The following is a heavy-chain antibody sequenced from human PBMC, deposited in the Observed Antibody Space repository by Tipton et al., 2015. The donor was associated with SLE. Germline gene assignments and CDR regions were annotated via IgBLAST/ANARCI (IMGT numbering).Heavy chain of an antibody. D-gene: IGHD6-13*01. CDR1: GFTSSDYY. Sequence: SLRLSCVASGFTSSDYYLSWIRQAPEKGLEWVSYISSRGDVIYYVDSVKGRFTISRDNANNSVFLEMSSLRVEDTAVYYCAAAGYAFDIWGQGTMVTVLS. J-gene: IGHJ3*02. CDR3: AAAGYAFDI. CDR2: ISSRGDVI. V-gene: IGHV3-11*01.